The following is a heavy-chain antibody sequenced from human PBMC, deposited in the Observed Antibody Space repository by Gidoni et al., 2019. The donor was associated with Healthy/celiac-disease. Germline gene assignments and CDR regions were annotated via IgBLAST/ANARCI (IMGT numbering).Heavy chain of an antibody. J-gene: IGHJ6*02. CDR2: ISSSSSYI. V-gene: IGHV3-21*01. CDR1: GFPFSSYS. D-gene: IGHD2-15*01. Sequence: EVQLVESGGGLVKPGGSLRLSCAASGFPFSSYSMNLVRQAPGKGLEWVSSISSSSSYIYYADSVKGRFTISRDNAKNSLYLQMNSLRAEDTAVYYCAREVVGYGYCSGGSCYFRYYYGMDVWGQGTTVTVSS. CDR3: AREVVGYGYCSGGSCYFRYYYGMDV.